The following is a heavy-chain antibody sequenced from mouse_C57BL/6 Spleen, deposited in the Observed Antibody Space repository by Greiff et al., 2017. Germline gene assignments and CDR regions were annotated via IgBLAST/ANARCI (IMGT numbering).Heavy chain of an antibody. Sequence: QVQLQQSGPELVKPGASVKISCKASGYAFSSSWMNWVKQRPGKGLEWIGRIYPGDGDTNYNGKFKGKATLTADKSSSTAYMQLSSLTSEDSAVYFCARGGDGYSYYYALDYWGQGTSVTVSS. V-gene: IGHV1-82*01. D-gene: IGHD2-3*01. CDR2: IYPGDGDT. CDR3: ARGGDGYSYYYALDY. J-gene: IGHJ4*01. CDR1: GYAFSSSW.